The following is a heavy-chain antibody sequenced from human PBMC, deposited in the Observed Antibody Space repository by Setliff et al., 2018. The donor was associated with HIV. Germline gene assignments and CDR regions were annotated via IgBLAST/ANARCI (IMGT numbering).Heavy chain of an antibody. Sequence: SGHTLVNPTQTVTLTCSFSGFSISTNGVSVSWVRRPPGRALDWLARIDWDGETHYTTSLKTRLTISKDTTNNRVVLTMTNMDPVDTATYFCARMGGDLTHFAYWGPGTLVTVSS. CDR1: GFSISTNGVS. D-gene: IGHD3-16*01. CDR3: ARMGGDLTHFAY. V-gene: IGHV2-70*19. J-gene: IGHJ4*02. CDR2: IDWDGET.